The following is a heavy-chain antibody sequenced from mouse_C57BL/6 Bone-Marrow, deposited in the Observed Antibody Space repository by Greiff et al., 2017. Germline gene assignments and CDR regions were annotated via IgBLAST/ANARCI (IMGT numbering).Heavy chain of an antibody. J-gene: IGHJ1*03. CDR3: ARSHYHGSSEDFDV. V-gene: IGHV1-52*01. Sequence: QVQLQQPGAELVRPGSSVKLSCKASGYTFTSYWMHWVQQRPIQGLEWIGNINPSDSETHYTQKFKDKATLTVDKSSSTAYMQLSRLTSEDSAVYYCARSHYHGSSEDFDVWGTGTTVTVSS. D-gene: IGHD1-1*01. CDR1: GYTFTSYW. CDR2: INPSDSET.